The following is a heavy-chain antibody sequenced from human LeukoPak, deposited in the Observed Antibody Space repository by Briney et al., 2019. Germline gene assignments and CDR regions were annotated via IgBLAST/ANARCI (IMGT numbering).Heavy chain of an antibody. Sequence: PGGSLRLSCAASGFTFSSYGMHWVRQAPGKGPEWVAVIWYDGSNKYYADSVKGRFTISRDNPKNTLYLQMNSLRAEDTAVYYCASTYYDILTGYHGDYWGQGTLVTVSS. J-gene: IGHJ4*02. CDR3: ASTYYDILTGYHGDY. D-gene: IGHD3-9*01. CDR2: IWYDGSNK. CDR1: GFTFSSYG. V-gene: IGHV3-33*01.